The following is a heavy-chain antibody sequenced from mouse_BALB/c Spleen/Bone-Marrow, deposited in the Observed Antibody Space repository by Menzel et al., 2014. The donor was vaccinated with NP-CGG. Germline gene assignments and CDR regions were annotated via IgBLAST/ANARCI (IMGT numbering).Heavy chain of an antibody. CDR3: ARDRGDY. Sequence: EVKLVESGGGLVKPGGSLKLSCAASGFTFSYYAMSWVRQSPEKRLEWVAEISSGGSYTYYPDTVTGRFTISRDNAKNTLYLEMSSLGSEDTAMYYCARDRGDYWGQGPSVTVSS. D-gene: IGHD3-1*01. CDR2: ISSGGSYT. CDR1: GFTFSYYA. J-gene: IGHJ4*01. V-gene: IGHV5-9-4*01.